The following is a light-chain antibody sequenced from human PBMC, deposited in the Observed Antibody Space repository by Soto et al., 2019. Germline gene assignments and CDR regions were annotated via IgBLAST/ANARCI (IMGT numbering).Light chain of an antibody. CDR1: QSISYG. CDR2: QAS. V-gene: IGKV1-5*03. CDR3: QHYSSYPLA. J-gene: IGKJ4*01. Sequence: DIQMTQSPSTLSASVGDRVTITCRASQSISYGLAWYQQKPGKAPKLLIYQASSLQSGVPSRFSGSESGTEIYLTTSGLQPDDLATYYCQHYSSYPLAFGGETKVEIK.